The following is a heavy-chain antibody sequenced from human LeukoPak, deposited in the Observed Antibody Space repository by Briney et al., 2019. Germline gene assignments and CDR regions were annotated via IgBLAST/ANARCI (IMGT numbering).Heavy chain of an antibody. V-gene: IGHV3-30*03. D-gene: IGHD2-15*01. J-gene: IGHJ6*02. Sequence: GGSLRLSCAASGFTFSSYGMHWVRQAPGKGLEWVAVISYDGSNKYYADSVKGRFTISRDNSKNTLYLQMNSLRAEDTAVYYCARELVVAANYYYYGMDVWGQGTTVTVSS. CDR2: ISYDGSNK. CDR3: ARELVVAANYYYYGMDV. CDR1: GFTFSSYG.